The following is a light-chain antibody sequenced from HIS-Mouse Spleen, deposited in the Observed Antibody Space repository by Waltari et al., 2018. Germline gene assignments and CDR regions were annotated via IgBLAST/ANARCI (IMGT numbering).Light chain of an antibody. Sequence: QSVLTQPPSVSAAPGQKVTISCSGSSSNIGNNYVSWYQQLPGTAPKLLIYDKIKRPSGIPDRFAGSKSGTSATLGITGLQTGDEADYYCGTWDSSLSAWVFGGGTKLTVL. CDR2: DKI. V-gene: IGLV1-51*01. CDR1: SSNIGNNY. J-gene: IGLJ3*02. CDR3: GTWDSSLSAWV.